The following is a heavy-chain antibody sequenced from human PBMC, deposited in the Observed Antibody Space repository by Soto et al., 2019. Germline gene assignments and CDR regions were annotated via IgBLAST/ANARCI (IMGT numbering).Heavy chain of an antibody. CDR1: GGSISSYY. Sequence: SETLSLTCTVSGGSISSYYWSWIRQRPGKGLEWIGYIYYNVNTNYNPSLKSRVTISVDTSKNQFSLKLSSVTAADTAVYYCACIFSVGYSYGFYYYGMDVWGQGTTVT. CDR2: IYYNVNT. J-gene: IGHJ6*02. D-gene: IGHD5-18*01. V-gene: IGHV4-59*08. CDR3: ACIFSVGYSYGFYYYGMDV.